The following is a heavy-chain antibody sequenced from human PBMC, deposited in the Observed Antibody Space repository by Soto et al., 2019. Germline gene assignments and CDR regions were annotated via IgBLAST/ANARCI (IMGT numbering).Heavy chain of an antibody. V-gene: IGHV1-69*01. J-gene: IGHJ3*02. CDR2: IIPIFAKP. CDR3: ARGPGIWSSFYS. Sequence: QVQLIQSGAELKRPGSSVKVSCKASGDTFSSYSITWLRQAPGQRLEWMGGIIPIFAKPTYAQKFQGRVAITADDSTITVYMELTSLTSEDTAVYYCARGPGIWSSFYSWGEGTPLSVSS. D-gene: IGHD3-3*01. CDR1: GDTFSSYS.